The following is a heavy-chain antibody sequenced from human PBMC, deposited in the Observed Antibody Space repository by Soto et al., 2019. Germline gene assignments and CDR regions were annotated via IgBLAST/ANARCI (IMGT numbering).Heavy chain of an antibody. Sequence: ASVKVSCKASGGSFTNYCISWARQAPGKGLEWMGWISAYNGNTNYAQKLQGRVTMTTDTSTSTAYMELRSLRSDDTAVYYCARGPPSYYDSSGYYKYFDYWGQGTLVTVSS. D-gene: IGHD3-22*01. CDR1: GGSFTNYC. CDR3: ARGPPSYYDSSGYYKYFDY. CDR2: ISAYNGNT. V-gene: IGHV1-18*01. J-gene: IGHJ4*02.